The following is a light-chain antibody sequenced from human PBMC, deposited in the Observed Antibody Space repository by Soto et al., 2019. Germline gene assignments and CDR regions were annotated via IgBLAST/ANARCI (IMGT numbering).Light chain of an antibody. Sequence: EIVMTQSPATLSVSPGERATLSCRASQSVSSNLAWYQQKPGQAPRLLIYGASTRATGIPARFSGSGSGTEFTLTISSLQSEDFAVYYCQQYNNLPLLTFGGGTKVDIK. CDR3: QQYNNLPLLT. J-gene: IGKJ4*01. CDR1: QSVSSN. CDR2: GAS. V-gene: IGKV3-15*01.